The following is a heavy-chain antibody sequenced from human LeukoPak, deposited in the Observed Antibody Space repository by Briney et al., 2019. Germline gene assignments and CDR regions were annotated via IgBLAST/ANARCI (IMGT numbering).Heavy chain of an antibody. CDR1: GYSFNSYW. V-gene: IGHV5-51*01. Sequence: GESLKISCKGSGYSFNSYWIGWVRQMPGKGLEWMGIIYPGDSDTRYSPSFQGQVTISADKSISTAYLQWSSLKASDTAMYYCARGFYYGSGSYLNYMDVWGKGTTVTISS. J-gene: IGHJ6*03. D-gene: IGHD3-10*01. CDR3: ARGFYYGSGSYLNYMDV. CDR2: IYPGDSDT.